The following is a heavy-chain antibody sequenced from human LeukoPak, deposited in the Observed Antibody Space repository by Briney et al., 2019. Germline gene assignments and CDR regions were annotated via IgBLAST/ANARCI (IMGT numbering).Heavy chain of an antibody. Sequence: PSETLSLTCGVSGGSISSSGYYWAWIRQPPGTGLEWIGSISYTGTTYYNPSLKSRLTISADRSKNQFSLKLTSVTAADTAVYYCARRRIVATTDYWGQGTLVTVSS. CDR3: ARRRIVATTDY. CDR2: ISYTGTT. J-gene: IGHJ4*02. D-gene: IGHD5-12*01. V-gene: IGHV4-39*01. CDR1: GGSISSSGYY.